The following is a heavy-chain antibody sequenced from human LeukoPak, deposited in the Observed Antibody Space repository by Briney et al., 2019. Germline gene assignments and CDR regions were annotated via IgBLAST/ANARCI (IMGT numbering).Heavy chain of an antibody. V-gene: IGHV1-18*01. CDR3: ARDYYDSSGYPPLDY. J-gene: IGHJ4*02. CDR1: GYTFTSYG. D-gene: IGHD3-22*01. Sequence: ASVKVSCKASGYTFTSYGISWVRQAPGQGLEWMGWISAYNGNTNYAQRLQGRVTMTTDTSTSTAYMELRSLRSDDTAVYYCARDYYDSSGYPPLDYWGQGTLVTVSS. CDR2: ISAYNGNT.